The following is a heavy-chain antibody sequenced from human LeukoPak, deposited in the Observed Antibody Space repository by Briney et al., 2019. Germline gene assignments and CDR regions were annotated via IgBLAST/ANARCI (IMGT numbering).Heavy chain of an antibody. J-gene: IGHJ4*02. CDR1: GYTFASFD. D-gene: IGHD7-27*01. CDR2: MKSNNGHT. Sequence: ASVKVSCKASGYTFASFDFNWVRQATGQGLEWMGWMKSNNGHTGYAQKFQGRVTMTRDTSISTAYMELSSLTFEDTAVYYCARGPPNWGMVGYWGQGTLVTVSS. CDR3: ARGPPNWGMVGY. V-gene: IGHV1-8*01.